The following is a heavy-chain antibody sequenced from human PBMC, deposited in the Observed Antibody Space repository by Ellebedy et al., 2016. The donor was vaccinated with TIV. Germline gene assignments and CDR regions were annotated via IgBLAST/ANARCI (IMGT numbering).Heavy chain of an antibody. CDR3: ARDQWLGRAYYFDY. V-gene: IGHV3-7*01. D-gene: IGHD6-19*01. CDR1: GFTFSNYW. J-gene: IGHJ4*02. Sequence: GESLKISCEASGFTFSNYWMTWVRQAPGKGLEWVANIKQDESEKYYVGSVKGRFSISRDNAKSSLYLQMNSLRPEDTAVYYCARDQWLGRAYYFDYWGQGTLLTVSS. CDR2: IKQDESEK.